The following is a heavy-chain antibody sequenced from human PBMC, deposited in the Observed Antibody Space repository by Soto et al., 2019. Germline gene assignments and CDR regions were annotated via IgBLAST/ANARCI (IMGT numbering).Heavy chain of an antibody. D-gene: IGHD4-17*01. J-gene: IGHJ4*01. CDR2: INPLPTSGST. CDR1: GYIFIYYY. Sequence: GATVTASCPAPGYIFIYYYMHWKRQATGQGLEWMAFINPLPTSGSTDYAQKFQGRVTMTRNTSTSTVYMELSSLRSEDTAVYYCARGQSYGDYVWVDWGHGTLVTVSS. V-gene: IGHV1-46*01. CDR3: ARGQSYGDYVWVD.